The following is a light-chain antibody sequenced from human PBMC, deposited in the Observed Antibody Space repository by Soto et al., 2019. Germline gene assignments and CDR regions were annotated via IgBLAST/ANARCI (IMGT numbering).Light chain of an antibody. V-gene: IGKV1-39*01. CDR2: VAS. Sequence: DIQMTQSPSSLSASVGDRDTITCRASQSVGRFLNWYQQKPGKAPTVLINVASTLRSGVPSRFSGSGSGTDFNLTINSLQPEDFATYFCQQSFTTPLTFGGGTKVEIK. CDR3: QQSFTTPLT. J-gene: IGKJ4*01. CDR1: QSVGRF.